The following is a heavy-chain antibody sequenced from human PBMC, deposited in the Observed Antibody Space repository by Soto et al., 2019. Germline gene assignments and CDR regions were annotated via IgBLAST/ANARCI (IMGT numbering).Heavy chain of an antibody. CDR1: GFTFSSYA. J-gene: IGHJ6*02. D-gene: IGHD3-22*01. Sequence: PGGSLRLSCAASGFTFSSYAMHWVRQAPGKGLEWVAVISYDGSNKYYADSVKGRFTISRDNSKNTLYLQMNSLRAEDTAVYYCARSGVSSGYYYYYYGMDAWGQGTTVTVS. V-gene: IGHV3-30-3*01. CDR3: ARSGVSSGYYYYYYGMDA. CDR2: ISYDGSNK.